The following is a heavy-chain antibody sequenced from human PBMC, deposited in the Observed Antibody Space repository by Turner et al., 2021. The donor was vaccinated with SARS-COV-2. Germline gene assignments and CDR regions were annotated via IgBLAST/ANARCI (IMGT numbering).Heavy chain of an antibody. Sequence: QLQLQESGPGLVTPSETLSLTCTVSGGSISSSSYYWGWIRQPPGKGLEWIGNSYYSGSAYYNPSLKSRVTISVDPSKNQFSLKLTSVTAADTAVYYCARLMDTAMDYYGTDVWGQGTTVTVSS. J-gene: IGHJ6*02. V-gene: IGHV4-39*01. CDR3: ARLMDTAMDYYGTDV. CDR2: SYYSGSA. CDR1: GGSISSSSYY. D-gene: IGHD5-18*01.